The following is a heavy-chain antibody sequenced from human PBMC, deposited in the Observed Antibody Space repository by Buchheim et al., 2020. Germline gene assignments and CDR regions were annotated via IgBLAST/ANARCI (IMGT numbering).Heavy chain of an antibody. V-gene: IGHV1-46*01. D-gene: IGHD4-23*01. J-gene: IGHJ6*02. CDR1: GYTFTSYY. CDR3: ARDTPTVVYYYYGMDV. CDR2: INPSGGST. Sequence: QVQLVQSGAEVKKPGASVKVSCKASGYTFTSYYMHWVRQAPGQGLEWMGIINPSGGSTSYAQKFQGRVTMTRDTSTSTVYLELSSLRSEDTAVYYCARDTPTVVYYYYGMDVWGQGTT.